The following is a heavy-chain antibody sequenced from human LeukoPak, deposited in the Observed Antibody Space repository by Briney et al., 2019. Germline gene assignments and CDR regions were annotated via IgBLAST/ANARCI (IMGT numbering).Heavy chain of an antibody. D-gene: IGHD3-22*01. CDR2: IIAYNGNT. J-gene: IGHJ3*02. CDR1: GYTFTSYG. V-gene: IGHV1-18*01. CDR3: ARDLHSSGYYRSDAFDI. Sequence: ASVKVSCKASGYTFTSYGISWVRQAPGQGLEWMGWIIAYNGNTNYAQKVQGRVTMTTDTSTSTAYMELRSLRSDDTAVYYCARDLHSSGYYRSDAFDIWGQGTMVTVSS.